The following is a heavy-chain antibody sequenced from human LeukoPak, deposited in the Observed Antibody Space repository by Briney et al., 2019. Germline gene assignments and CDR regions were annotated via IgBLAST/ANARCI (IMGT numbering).Heavy chain of an antibody. J-gene: IGHJ4*02. CDR1: GFTFSSYV. CDR3: AKDWRRTVTAFDY. Sequence: PGGSLRLSCAASGFTFSSYVMSWVRQAPGKGLEWVSAISGSGGSTYYADSVKGRFTISRDNSKNTLYLQMNSLRAEDTAVYYCAKDWRRTVTAFDYWGQGTLVTVSS. V-gene: IGHV3-23*01. D-gene: IGHD2-21*02. CDR2: ISGSGGST.